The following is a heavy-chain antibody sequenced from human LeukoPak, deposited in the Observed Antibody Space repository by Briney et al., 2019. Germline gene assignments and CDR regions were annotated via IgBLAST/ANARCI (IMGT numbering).Heavy chain of an antibody. Sequence: GGSLRLXCAASGFTFSDYYMSWIRQAPGKGLEWVSYISSSGSTIYYADSVKGRFTISRDNAKNSLYLQMNSLRAEDTAVYYCARDKNYYCDSSEASYWGQGTLVTVSS. J-gene: IGHJ4*02. CDR1: GFTFSDYY. D-gene: IGHD3-22*01. V-gene: IGHV3-11*04. CDR3: ARDKNYYCDSSEASY. CDR2: ISSSGSTI.